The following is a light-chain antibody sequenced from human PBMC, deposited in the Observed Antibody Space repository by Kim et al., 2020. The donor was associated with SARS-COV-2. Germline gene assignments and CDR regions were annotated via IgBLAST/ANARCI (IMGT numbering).Light chain of an antibody. J-gene: IGKJ4*01. V-gene: IGKV1-9*01. Sequence: DIQLTQSPSFLSASVGDRVTITCRASQGIRSYLAWYQQKPGKAPKLLIYAASTLQTGVPSRFSGSGSGTEFTLTISSLQPEDFARYYCQDLQSYPLSTFGGGTKVDIK. CDR1: QGIRSY. CDR2: AAS. CDR3: QDLQSYPLST.